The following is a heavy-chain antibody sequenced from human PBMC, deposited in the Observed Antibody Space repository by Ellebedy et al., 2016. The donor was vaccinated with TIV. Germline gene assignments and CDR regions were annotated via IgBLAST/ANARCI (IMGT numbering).Heavy chain of an antibody. CDR2: IYYSGST. D-gene: IGHD6-13*01. Sequence: SETLSLTCTVSGGSISSYYWSWIRQPPGKGLEWIGHIYYSGSTNYKPSLKSRVTISVDTSKKQLSLKLSSVTAADTAVYYCARGDSSSWYPPHYDGMDVWGQGTTVTVSS. V-gene: IGHV4-59*01. CDR1: GGSISSYY. J-gene: IGHJ6*02. CDR3: ARGDSSSWYPPHYDGMDV.